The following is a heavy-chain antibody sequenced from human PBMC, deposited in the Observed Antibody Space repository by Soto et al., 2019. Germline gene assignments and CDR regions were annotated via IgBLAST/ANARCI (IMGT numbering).Heavy chain of an antibody. J-gene: IGHJ4*02. CDR1: GFTFSSYG. CDR2: ISYDGSNK. CDR3: AKDFRNVLLWFGELFSYFDY. V-gene: IGHV3-30*18. D-gene: IGHD3-10*01. Sequence: QVQLVESGGGVVQPGRSLRLSCAASGFTFSSYGMHWVRQAPGKGLEWVAVISYDGSNKYYADSVKGRFTISRDNSKNTLYLQMNSLRAEDTAVYYCAKDFRNVLLWFGELFSYFDYWGQGTLVTVSS.